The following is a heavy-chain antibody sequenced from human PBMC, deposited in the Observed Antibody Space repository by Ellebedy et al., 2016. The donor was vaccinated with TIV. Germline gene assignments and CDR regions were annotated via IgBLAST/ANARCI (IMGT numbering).Heavy chain of an antibody. CDR2: IIPFFAIV. V-gene: IGHV1-69*04. J-gene: IGHJ4*02. D-gene: IGHD4-17*01. Sequence: AASVKVSCKASGGTLSSYVFFWMRQAPGQGLECLGRIIPFFAIVNYAQKLQGRVTMTTDTSTSTAYMELRSLRSDDTAVYYCARKEADYGDSGVDYWGQGTLVTVSS. CDR1: GGTLSSYV. CDR3: ARKEADYGDSGVDY.